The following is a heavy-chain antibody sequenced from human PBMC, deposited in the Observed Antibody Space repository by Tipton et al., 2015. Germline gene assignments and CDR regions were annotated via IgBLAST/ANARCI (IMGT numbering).Heavy chain of an antibody. Sequence: TLSLTCTVSGASISRGSVWGWIRQPPGKGLEWIGSIFHRGDTNYNPSLKSRVTISLDTSKNQFSLKLNSVTAADTAVYYCARARGRHGGLFDSWGQGILVTVSS. CDR2: IFHRGDT. CDR3: ARARGRHGGLFDS. CDR1: GASISRGSV. V-gene: IGHV4-38-2*02. D-gene: IGHD4-23*01. J-gene: IGHJ4*02.